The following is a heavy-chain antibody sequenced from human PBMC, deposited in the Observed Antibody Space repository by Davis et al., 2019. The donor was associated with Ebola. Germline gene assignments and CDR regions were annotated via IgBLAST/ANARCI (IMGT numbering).Heavy chain of an antibody. V-gene: IGHV1-18*01. D-gene: IGHD3-10*01. CDR2: ISGYEDNT. J-gene: IGHJ6*04. CDR3: ARDLATSSGAHFFYFGMDV. CDR1: GYIFSIYG. Sequence: AASVKVSCKASGYIFSIYGISWVRQAPGQGLEWMGWISGYEDNTNYAPRFQGRVTLTKDRATSTVYMELRRLTSDDTAVYYCARDLATSSGAHFFYFGMDVWGEGTSVAVSS.